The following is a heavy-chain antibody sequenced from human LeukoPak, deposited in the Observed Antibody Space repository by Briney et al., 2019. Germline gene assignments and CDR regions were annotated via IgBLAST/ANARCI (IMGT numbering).Heavy chain of an antibody. Sequence: GGSLKISCKGSGCGFTSYWIGWVRQMPGKGLEWMGIIYPCDSDTRYSPSFQGQVTISADKSISTAYLQWSSLKASDTAMYYCARTPFPYCRGDCGYYFDYWGQGTLVTVSS. CDR3: ARTPFPYCRGDCGYYFDY. J-gene: IGHJ4*02. CDR1: GCGFTSYW. CDR2: IYPCDSDT. D-gene: IGHD2-21*02. V-gene: IGHV5-51*01.